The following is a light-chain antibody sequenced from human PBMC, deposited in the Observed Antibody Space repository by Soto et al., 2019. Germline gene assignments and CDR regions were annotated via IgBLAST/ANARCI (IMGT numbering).Light chain of an antibody. CDR2: GAS. J-gene: IGKJ1*01. Sequence: LSTGERATLSCRASQSVSSSYLAWYQQKPGQAHRLLIYGASSRDTGIPDRFSGSGSGTDFTLTISRLEPEDFAVYYCQQYGSSPRTFGQGTK. CDR3: QQYGSSPRT. CDR1: QSVSSSY. V-gene: IGKV3-20*01.